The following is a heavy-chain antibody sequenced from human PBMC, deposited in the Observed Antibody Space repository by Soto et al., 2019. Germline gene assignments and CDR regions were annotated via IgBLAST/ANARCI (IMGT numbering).Heavy chain of an antibody. V-gene: IGHV4-31*03. Sequence: QVQLQESGPGLVKPSQTLSLTCTVSGGSISSGGYYWSWIRQHPGKGLEWIGYIYYSGSTNYNPSRKSRVTISVDTSKNQSSLKLSSVTAADTAVYYCARASSSSWYKDVVDPWGQGTLVTVSS. CDR1: GGSISSGGYY. CDR3: ARASSSSWYKDVVDP. D-gene: IGHD6-13*01. CDR2: IYYSGST. J-gene: IGHJ5*02.